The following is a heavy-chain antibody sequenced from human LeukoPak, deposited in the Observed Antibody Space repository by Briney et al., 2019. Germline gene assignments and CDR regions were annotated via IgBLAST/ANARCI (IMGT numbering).Heavy chain of an antibody. CDR3: ARDRGSGIDY. CDR1: GGSISSSSYY. Sequence: SETLSLTRTVSGGSISSSSYYWGWIRQPPGKGLEWIGSIYYSGSTYYNPSLKSRVTISVDTSKNQFSLKLSSVTAADTAVYYCARDRGSGIDYWGQGTLVTVSS. J-gene: IGHJ4*02. CDR2: IYYSGST. D-gene: IGHD3-10*01. V-gene: IGHV4-39*07.